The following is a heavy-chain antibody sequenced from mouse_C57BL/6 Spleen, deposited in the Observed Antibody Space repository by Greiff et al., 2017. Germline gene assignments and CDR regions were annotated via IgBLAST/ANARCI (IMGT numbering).Heavy chain of an antibody. CDR2: IHPNSGST. CDR1: GYTFTSYW. J-gene: IGHJ2*01. CDR3: AREGTQYFDY. V-gene: IGHV1-64*01. Sequence: QVQLKQPGAELVKPGASVKLSCKASGYTFTSYWMHWVKQRPGQGLEWIGMIHPNSGSTNYNEKFKGKATLTVDKSSSTAYMQLSSLTSEDSAVYYCAREGTQYFDYWGQGTTLTVSS. D-gene: IGHD3-3*01.